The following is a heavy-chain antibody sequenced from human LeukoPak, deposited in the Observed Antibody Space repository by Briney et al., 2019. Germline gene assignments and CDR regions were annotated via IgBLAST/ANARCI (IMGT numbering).Heavy chain of an antibody. V-gene: IGHV4-61*01. CDR3: ARVAIAVAGTGGWFDP. Sequence: PSQTLSLTCTVSGGSISSGSYYWSWIRQPPGKGLEWIGYIYYSGSTNYNPSLKSRVTISVDTSKNQFSLKLSSVTAADTAVYYCARVAIAVAGTGGWFDPWGQGTLVTVSS. D-gene: IGHD6-19*01. J-gene: IGHJ5*02. CDR2: IYYSGST. CDR1: GGSISSGSYY.